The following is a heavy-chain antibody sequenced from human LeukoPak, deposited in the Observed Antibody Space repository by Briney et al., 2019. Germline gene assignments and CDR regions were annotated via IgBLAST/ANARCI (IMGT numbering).Heavy chain of an antibody. J-gene: IGHJ5*02. Sequence: NPSETLSLTCTVSGGSISSYYWSWIRQPPGKGLEWIGSIYHSGSTYYNPSLKSRVTISVDTSKNQLSLKLSSVTAADTAVYYCARRAGYCSSTSCYNWFDPWGQGTLVTVSS. V-gene: IGHV4-59*08. CDR2: IYHSGST. CDR1: GGSISSYY. D-gene: IGHD2-2*01. CDR3: ARRAGYCSSTSCYNWFDP.